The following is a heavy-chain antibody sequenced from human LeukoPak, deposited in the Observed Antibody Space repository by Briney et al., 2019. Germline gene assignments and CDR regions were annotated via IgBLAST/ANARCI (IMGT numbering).Heavy chain of an antibody. CDR2: INTGGTST. CDR1: GFTFSNYW. Sequence: GGSLRLSCAASGFTFSNYWMHWVRPAPGKGREWVSRINTGGTSTIYADSARGRFTISRDNAKNTVYLQMISLRAEDTAVYYCARGSVGPDCWGQGTLVTVSS. J-gene: IGHJ4*02. CDR3: ARGSVGPDC. V-gene: IGHV3-74*01. D-gene: IGHD1-26*01.